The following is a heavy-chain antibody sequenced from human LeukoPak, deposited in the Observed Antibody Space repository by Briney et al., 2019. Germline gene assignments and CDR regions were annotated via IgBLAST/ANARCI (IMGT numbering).Heavy chain of an antibody. CDR2: IFYSGDT. J-gene: IGHJ2*01. Sequence: SETLSLTCTVSGGSISHYYWSWIRQPAGKGLEWIGYIFYSGDTYYNPSLKSRVTISVDTSKNQFSLKLSSVTAADTAVYFCARDYAGDYYHSGYFDLWGRGTLVTVSS. CDR1: GGSISHYY. V-gene: IGHV4-59*06. D-gene: IGHD3-10*01. CDR3: ARDYAGDYYHSGYFDL.